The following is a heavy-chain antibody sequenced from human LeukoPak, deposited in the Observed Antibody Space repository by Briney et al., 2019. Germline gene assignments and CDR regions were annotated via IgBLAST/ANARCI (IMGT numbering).Heavy chain of an antibody. D-gene: IGHD2/OR15-2a*01. Sequence: ASVKVSCKASGYTFTSYGISWVRQAPGQGLEWMGWISAYNGNTNYAQKLQGRVAMTTDTSTSTAYMELRSLRSDDTAVYYCAFSRYYLQGSYYYMDVWGKGTTVTVSS. CDR2: ISAYNGNT. J-gene: IGHJ6*03. CDR1: GYTFTSYG. CDR3: AFSRYYLQGSYYYMDV. V-gene: IGHV1-18*01.